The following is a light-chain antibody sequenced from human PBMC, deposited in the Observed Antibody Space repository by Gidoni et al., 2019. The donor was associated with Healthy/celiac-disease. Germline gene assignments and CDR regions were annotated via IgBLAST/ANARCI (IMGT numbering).Light chain of an antibody. J-gene: IGKJ2*01. CDR2: DAS. CDR1: QSVSSY. Sequence: EIVLTQSPATLSLSPGERDTLSCRDSQSVSSYLAWYQQKPGQAPRPLIYDASNRATGIPARFSGSGSGTEFTLTISSLEHEDVAVYYCQQRSNWPQYTFGQGTKLEIK. CDR3: QQRSNWPQYT. V-gene: IGKV3-11*01.